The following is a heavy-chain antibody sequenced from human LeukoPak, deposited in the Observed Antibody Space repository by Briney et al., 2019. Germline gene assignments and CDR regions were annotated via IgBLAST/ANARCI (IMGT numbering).Heavy chain of an antibody. Sequence: PSETLSLTCTVSGGSISSYYWSWIRQPPGKGLEWIGEFSHSGFPVYNPSLGGRVTISVDTSKNQFSLKLSSVTAADTAVYYCARNYGAYYYYYYMDVWGKGTTVTVSS. V-gene: IGHV4-34*01. CDR3: ARNYGAYYYYYYMDV. CDR2: FSHSGFP. J-gene: IGHJ6*03. D-gene: IGHD4-17*01. CDR1: GGSISSYY.